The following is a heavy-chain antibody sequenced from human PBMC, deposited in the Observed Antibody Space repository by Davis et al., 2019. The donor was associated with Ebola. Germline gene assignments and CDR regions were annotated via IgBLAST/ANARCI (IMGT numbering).Heavy chain of an antibody. CDR2: ISPNTGGT. CDR3: ARGKGGSYFDY. J-gene: IGHJ4*02. CDR1: GYTFTGYY. Sequence: ASVKVSCKASGYTFTGYYIHWVRQAPGQGREWMGWISPNTGGTDYAQKFQGRVTMTRDTSISTAYMDLSSLTSDDTAIYYCARGKGGSYFDYWGQGTLVTVSS. V-gene: IGHV1-2*02. D-gene: IGHD1-26*01.